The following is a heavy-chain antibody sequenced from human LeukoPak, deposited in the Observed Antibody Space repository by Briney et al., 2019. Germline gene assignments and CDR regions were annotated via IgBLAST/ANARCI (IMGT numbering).Heavy chain of an antibody. D-gene: IGHD2/OR15-2a*01. CDR1: GFSFNSYT. CDR3: VRDVSRRIGMDV. Sequence: GGSLRLSCLPSGFSFNSYTMNWVRAAPGKGLEWVSTISPVSSYTWYAESVKGRFTISRDNPKNSLYLQMDSLRAEDTAVYYCVRDVSRRIGMDVWGQGTTVTVSS. V-gene: IGHV3-21*01. CDR2: ISPVSSYT. J-gene: IGHJ6*02.